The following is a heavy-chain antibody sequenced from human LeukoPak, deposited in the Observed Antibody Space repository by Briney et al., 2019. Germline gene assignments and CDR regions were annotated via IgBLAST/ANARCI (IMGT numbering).Heavy chain of an antibody. CDR3: AKDADTAMVTFFGY. V-gene: IGHV3-23*01. Sequence: GGTLRLSCAASGFTFSSYGMSWVRQAPGKGLEWVAAISGSGGSTYYADSVKGRFTISRDNSKNTLYLQMNSLRAEDTAVYYCAKDADTAMVTFFGYWGQGTQVTVSS. J-gene: IGHJ4*02. CDR2: ISGSGGST. CDR1: GFTFSSYG. D-gene: IGHD5-18*01.